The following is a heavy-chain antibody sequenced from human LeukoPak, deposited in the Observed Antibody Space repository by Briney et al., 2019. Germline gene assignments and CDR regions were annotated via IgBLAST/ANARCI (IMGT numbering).Heavy chain of an antibody. V-gene: IGHV1-2*02. J-gene: IGHJ4*02. D-gene: IGHD2-15*01. CDR3: SRDSGYCSGGSCWYFDF. Sequence: ASVKVSCKASGYTFTAYYMHWVRQAPGQGLEWMGWINPNSGGTNYAQKFQGRVTMTRDTSMSTAYMELSRLRSDDTAVYYCSRDSGYCSGGSCWYFDFWGQGTLVTVSP. CDR1: GYTFTAYY. CDR2: INPNSGGT.